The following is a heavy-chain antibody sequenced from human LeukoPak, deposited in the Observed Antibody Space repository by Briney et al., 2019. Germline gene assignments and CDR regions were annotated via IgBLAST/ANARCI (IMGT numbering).Heavy chain of an antibody. Sequence: PGGSLRLSCAASGFTFSSYGMHWVRQAPGKGLEWVAVISHDGSSKYYADSVKGRFTISRDNSKNTLYLQMNSLRAEDTAVYYCAKDRGGQQLTCWFDPWGQGTLVTVSS. CDR3: AKDRGGQQLTCWFDP. J-gene: IGHJ5*02. CDR2: ISHDGSSK. CDR1: GFTFSSYG. D-gene: IGHD6-13*01. V-gene: IGHV3-30*18.